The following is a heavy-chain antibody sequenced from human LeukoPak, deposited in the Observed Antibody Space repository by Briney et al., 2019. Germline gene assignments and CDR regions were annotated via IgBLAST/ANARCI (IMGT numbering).Heavy chain of an antibody. CDR2: IIPIFGTA. Sequence: SVKVSCKASGGTFSSYAISWVRQARGQGLEWMGRIIPIFGTANYAQKFQGRVTITTDESTSTAYMELSSLRSEDTAVYYCARDVHGDYGSGWFDPWGQGTLVSVSS. D-gene: IGHD4-17*01. CDR1: GGTFSSYA. J-gene: IGHJ5*02. CDR3: ARDVHGDYGSGWFDP. V-gene: IGHV1-69*05.